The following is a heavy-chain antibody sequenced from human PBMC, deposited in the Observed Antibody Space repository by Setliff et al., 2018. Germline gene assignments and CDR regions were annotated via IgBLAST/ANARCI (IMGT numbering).Heavy chain of an antibody. Sequence: KTSETLSLTCAVSGYSISSGYYWGWIRQPPGKGLEWIGRIYSIGSATYNPSLKGRVTISLDRSENEFSLNLTSVTAADTAVYFCAREPSPSDALDIWGQGTMVTVSS. CDR3: AREPSPSDALDI. J-gene: IGHJ3*02. CDR1: GYSISSGYY. V-gene: IGHV4-38-2*02. CDR2: IYSIGSA.